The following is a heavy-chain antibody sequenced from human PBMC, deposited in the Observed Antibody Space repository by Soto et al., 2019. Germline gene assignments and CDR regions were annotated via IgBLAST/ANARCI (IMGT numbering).Heavy chain of an antibody. D-gene: IGHD6-6*01. CDR1: GGSISSYY. CDR3: ARGGIAARHLYYYYGMDV. J-gene: IGHJ6*02. V-gene: IGHV4-4*07. Sequence: SETLSLTCTVSGGSISSYYWSWIRQPAGKGLEWIGRIYTSGSTNYNPSLKSRVTMSVDTSKNQFSLKLSSVTAADTAVYYCARGGIAARHLYYYYGMDVWGQGTTVTVS. CDR2: IYTSGST.